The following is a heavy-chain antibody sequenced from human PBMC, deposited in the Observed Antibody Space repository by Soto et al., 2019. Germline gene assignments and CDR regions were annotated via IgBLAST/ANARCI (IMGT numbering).Heavy chain of an antibody. Sequence: GASVKVSCKASGYRYSCYGIKWVRQAPGQGLEWMGWINPSDGNRNFAQKFEDRVTMTTATSTNTVFLELRSLKSDDTDIYYCARDRLRGYDSSGFYSWGQGTMVTVSS. CDR1: GYRYSCYG. CDR2: INPSDGNR. D-gene: IGHD3-22*01. J-gene: IGHJ4*02. CDR3: ARDRLRGYDSSGFYS. V-gene: IGHV1-18*01.